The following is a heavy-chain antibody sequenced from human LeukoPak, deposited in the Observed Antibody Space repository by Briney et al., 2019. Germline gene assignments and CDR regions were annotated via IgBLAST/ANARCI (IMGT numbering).Heavy chain of an antibody. J-gene: IGHJ4*02. CDR3: AREDNLNAFDY. Sequence: GGSLRLSCAASGFTFSDYAMNWVRQAPGKGLEWVSSITSRRTYIYNADSVKGRFTISRDNAKNAVYLQMNSLRAEDTAVYYCAREDNLNAFDYWGQGTLVTVSS. D-gene: IGHD1-1*01. V-gene: IGHV3-21*01. CDR1: GFTFSDYA. CDR2: ITSRRTYI.